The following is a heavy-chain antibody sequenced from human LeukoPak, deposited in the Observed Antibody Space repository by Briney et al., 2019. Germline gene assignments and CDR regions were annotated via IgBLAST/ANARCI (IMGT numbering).Heavy chain of an antibody. CDR1: GFTFSSYA. D-gene: IGHD6-13*01. J-gene: IGHJ4*02. CDR3: GRGGKVEQLVLAR. CDR2: ISYDGSNK. Sequence: GGSLRLSCAASGFTFSSYAMHWVRQAPGKGLEWVAVISYDGSNKFYADSVKGRFTISRDNAKNTLYLQMNSLRAEDTAVYYCGRGGKVEQLVLARWGQGSLVTVSS. V-gene: IGHV3-30*04.